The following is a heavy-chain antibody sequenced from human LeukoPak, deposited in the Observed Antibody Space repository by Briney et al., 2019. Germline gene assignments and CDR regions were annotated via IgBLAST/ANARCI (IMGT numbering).Heavy chain of an antibody. D-gene: IGHD6-13*01. CDR3: ARGVASAGAAFDF. Sequence: GGPLRLSCAASGVTVSSNDMSWVRQAPGKGLEWVSVIYSDTGTYYADSVKGRFTISRDNSKSTLYLQMNSLRVEDTAVYYCARGVASAGAAFDFWGQGTLVTVSS. V-gene: IGHV3-66*01. CDR1: GVTVSSND. J-gene: IGHJ4*02. CDR2: IYSDTGT.